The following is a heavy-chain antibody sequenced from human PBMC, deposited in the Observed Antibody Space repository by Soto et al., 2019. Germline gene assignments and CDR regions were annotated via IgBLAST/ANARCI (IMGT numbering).Heavy chain of an antibody. D-gene: IGHD3-16*01. J-gene: IGHJ4*02. CDR1: GGTYSPYT. Sequence: QVQLVQSGAEVKKPGSSVKVSCKSSGGTYSPYTINWVRQAPGQGLEWMGRIIPFLGVTNYGLKFQARVTIAADKATNTAYRELRGLRFEDTAVYYCAIDWESSVATWSFGGFWGRGTLVTVSS. CDR3: AIDWESSVATWSFGGF. V-gene: IGHV1-69*08. CDR2: IIPFLGVT.